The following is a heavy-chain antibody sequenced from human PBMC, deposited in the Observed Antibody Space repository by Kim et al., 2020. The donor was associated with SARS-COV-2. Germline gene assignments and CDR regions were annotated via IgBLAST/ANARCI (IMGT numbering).Heavy chain of an antibody. J-gene: IGHJ5*02. Sequence: YYRGSPHYTPSLKGRATISVDTSKNQFFLKLGSVTAADTAMYYCARGFAPWGQGTLVTVSS. V-gene: IGHV4-59*09. CDR2: YYRGSP. CDR3: ARGFAP.